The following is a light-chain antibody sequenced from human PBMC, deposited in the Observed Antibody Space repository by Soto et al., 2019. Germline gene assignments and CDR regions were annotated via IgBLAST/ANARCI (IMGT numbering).Light chain of an antibody. J-gene: IGLJ3*02. CDR2: EVN. CDR3: SSYTSSDTWV. CDR1: SSDVGGYNH. V-gene: IGLV2-14*01. Sequence: QSAPTQPASVSGSPGQSIAISCTGTSSDVGGYNHVSWYQQYPGKAPKVKIYEVNNRPSGVSDRFSGSKSGNTASLTISGLQPEDEADYYCSSYTSSDTWVFGGGTKLTVL.